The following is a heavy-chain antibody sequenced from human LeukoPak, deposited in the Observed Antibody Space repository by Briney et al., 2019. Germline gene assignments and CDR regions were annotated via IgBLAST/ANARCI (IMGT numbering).Heavy chain of an antibody. CDR1: GFTFDDYA. J-gene: IGHJ4*02. CDR2: ISWNSGSI. CDR3: AKGGPLVPDYFDY. Sequence: GRSLRLSCAASGFTFDDYAMHWVRQAPGKGLEWVSGISWNSGSIGYADSVKGRFTISRDNAKNSLYLQMNSLRAEDTALYYCAKGGPLVPDYFDYWGQGTLVTVSS. V-gene: IGHV3-9*01.